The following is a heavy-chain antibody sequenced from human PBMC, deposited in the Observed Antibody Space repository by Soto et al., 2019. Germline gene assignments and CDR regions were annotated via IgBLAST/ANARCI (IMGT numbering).Heavy chain of an antibody. D-gene: IGHD1-1*01. V-gene: IGHV1-3*01. CDR2: INVGSGNT. J-gene: IGHJ5*02. CDR3: ARGTGVQNWFDP. Sequence: ASVKVSFKASGDTFTSYAIHWVRQVPGQGPEWMAWINVGSGNTRYSQKFQGRVTITRDTSATTGYMELSSLRSEDTAVYYCARGTGVQNWFDPWGQGTLVTVSS. CDR1: GDTFTSYA.